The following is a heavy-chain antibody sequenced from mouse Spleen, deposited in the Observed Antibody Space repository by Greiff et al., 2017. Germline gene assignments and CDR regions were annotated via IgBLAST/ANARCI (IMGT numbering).Heavy chain of an antibody. CDR3: ARAGQGDY. CDR2: INPSSGYT. V-gene: IGHV1-4*01. CDR1: GYTFTSYT. J-gene: IGHJ2*01. D-gene: IGHD3-3*01. Sequence: VHLVESGAELARPGASVKMSCKASGYTFTSYTMHWVKQRPGQGLEWIGYINPSSGYTKYNQKFKDKATLTADKSSSTAYMQLSSLTSEDSAVYYCARAGQGDYWGQGTTLTVSS.